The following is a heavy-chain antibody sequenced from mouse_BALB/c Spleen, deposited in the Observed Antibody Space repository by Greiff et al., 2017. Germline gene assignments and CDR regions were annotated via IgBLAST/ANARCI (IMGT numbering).Heavy chain of an antibody. CDR2: IWAGGST. Sequence: VKLVESGPGLVAPSQSLSITCTVSGFSLTSYGVHWVRQPPGKGLEWLGVIWAGGSTNYNSALMSRLSISKDNSKSQVFLKMNSLQTDDTAMYYCARDRDGKWMDYWGQGTSVTVSS. D-gene: IGHD2-1*01. CDR1: GFSLTSYG. CDR3: ARDRDGKWMDY. J-gene: IGHJ4*01. V-gene: IGHV2-9*02.